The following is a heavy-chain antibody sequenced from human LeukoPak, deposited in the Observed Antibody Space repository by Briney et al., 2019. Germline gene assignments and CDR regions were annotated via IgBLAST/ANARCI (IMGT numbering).Heavy chain of an antibody. CDR3: ARDRSKVTAYDDALDI. D-gene: IGHD2-21*02. V-gene: IGHV3-48*04. CDR2: ISDVGDTQ. CDR1: GFTFSSYW. Sequence: PGGSLRLSCAASGFTFSSYWMSWVRQAPGKGLEWISYISDVGDTQHYADSVKGRFTISRDNARNSLFLQMNSLTAEDTGVYYCARDRSKVTAYDDALDIWGQGTMVIVSS. J-gene: IGHJ3*02.